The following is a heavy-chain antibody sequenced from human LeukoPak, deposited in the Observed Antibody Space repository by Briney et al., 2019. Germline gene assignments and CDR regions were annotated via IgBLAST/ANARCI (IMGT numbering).Heavy chain of an antibody. CDR1: GFTFSSYG. CDR2: ISYDGSNK. D-gene: IGHD3-10*01. Sequence: GGSLRLSCAASGFTFSSYGMHWVRQAPGKGLEWVAVISYDGSNKYYADSVKGRLTISSDNSKNTLHLQMDSLRAEGTAVYYCAKDNTVRGVHSLAYWGQGTLVTVSS. J-gene: IGHJ4*02. CDR3: AKDNTVRGVHSLAY. V-gene: IGHV3-30*18.